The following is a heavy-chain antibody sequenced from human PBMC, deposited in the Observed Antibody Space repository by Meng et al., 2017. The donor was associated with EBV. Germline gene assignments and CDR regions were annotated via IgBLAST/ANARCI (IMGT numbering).Heavy chain of an antibody. V-gene: IGHV1-3*01. J-gene: IGHJ5*02. CDR3: ARRGGVADWFDP. CDR1: GYTFTSYA. Sequence: QCQLVRSGAEVKKPGASVKVSCKASGYTFTSYAMHWVRQAPGQRLEWMGWINAGNGNTKYSQKFQGRVTITRDTSASTAYMELSSLRSEDTAVYYCARRGGVADWFDPWGQGTLVTVSS. CDR2: INAGNGNT. D-gene: IGHD2-15*01.